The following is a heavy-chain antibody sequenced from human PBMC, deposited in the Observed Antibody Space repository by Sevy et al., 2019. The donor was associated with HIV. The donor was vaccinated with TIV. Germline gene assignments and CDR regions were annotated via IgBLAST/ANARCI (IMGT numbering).Heavy chain of an antibody. CDR2: ISYDGSNK. CDR1: GFTFSSYA. Sequence: GGSLRLSYAASGFTFSSYAMHWVRQAPGKGLEWVAVISYDGSNKYYADSVKGRFTISRDNSKNTLYLQMNSLRAEDTAVYYCARDLGGSYDYYYYGMDVWGQGTTVTVSS. J-gene: IGHJ6*02. D-gene: IGHD1-26*01. V-gene: IGHV3-30-3*01. CDR3: ARDLGGSYDYYYYGMDV.